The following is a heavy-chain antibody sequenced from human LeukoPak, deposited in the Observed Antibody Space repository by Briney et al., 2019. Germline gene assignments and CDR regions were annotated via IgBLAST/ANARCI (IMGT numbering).Heavy chain of an antibody. CDR1: GFTFSSFW. D-gene: IGHD1-26*01. Sequence: GGSLRLSCAASGFTFSSFWMSWVRQAPGKGLEWVANIKEDGSEKYFVDSVKGRFTISRDNAKNSLYLQMHSLRADDTAVYYCARGGSYYLYWSQGTLVTVSS. J-gene: IGHJ4*02. CDR3: ARGGSYYLY. V-gene: IGHV3-7*05. CDR2: IKEDGSEK.